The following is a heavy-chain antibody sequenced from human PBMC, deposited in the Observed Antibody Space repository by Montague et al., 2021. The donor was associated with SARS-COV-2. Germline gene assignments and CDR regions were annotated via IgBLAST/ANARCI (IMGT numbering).Heavy chain of an antibody. J-gene: IGHJ4*02. CDR1: GGSISSSSYH. Sequence: SETLSLTCTVSGGSISSSSYHWGWIRQPPGKGLEWIGTIYYSGSTYYNPSLKSRVTISVDTSKNQFSLKLSSVTAADTAVYYCASLRFYGCNSGFQGLVDSWGQGTLVTVSS. CDR2: IYYSGST. D-gene: IGHD4-23*01. CDR3: ASLRFYGCNSGFQGLVDS. V-gene: IGHV4-39*01.